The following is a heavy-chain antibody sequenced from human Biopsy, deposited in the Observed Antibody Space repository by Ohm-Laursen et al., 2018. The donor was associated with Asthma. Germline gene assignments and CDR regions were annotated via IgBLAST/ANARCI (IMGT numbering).Heavy chain of an antibody. D-gene: IGHD6-19*01. CDR1: GDSFSNYA. CDR2: ISPVFGSI. CDR3: AIVGYSSGWDFFDY. Sequence: SSVKVSCKASGDSFSNYAISWVRQAPGLGLEWMGGISPVFGSINIAQKFQGRVTISADIFTKTAYLEVSSLRSDDTAVYYCAIVGYSSGWDFFDYWGQGSLVLVSS. J-gene: IGHJ4*02. V-gene: IGHV1-69*06.